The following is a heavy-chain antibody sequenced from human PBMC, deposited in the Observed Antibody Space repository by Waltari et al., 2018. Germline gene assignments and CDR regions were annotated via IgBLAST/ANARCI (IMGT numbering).Heavy chain of an antibody. CDR2: NSYSGTT. CDR1: GGSISSYY. D-gene: IGHD3-10*01. J-gene: IGHJ1*01. V-gene: IGHV4-59*01. CDR3: ARDGFGSGKFQH. Sequence: QVQLQESGTGLVKPSETLSLTCTVSGGSISSYYWSWVRQPPGKGLEWIGYNSYSGTTNDKPSLKSRGTISVDTSKNQLSLKLSSVTAADTAVYYCARDGFGSGKFQHWGQGTLVTVSS.